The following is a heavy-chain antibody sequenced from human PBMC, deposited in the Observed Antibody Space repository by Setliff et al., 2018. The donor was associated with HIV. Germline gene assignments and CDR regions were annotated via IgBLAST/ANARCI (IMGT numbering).Heavy chain of an antibody. J-gene: IGHJ4*02. Sequence: SETLSLTCTVSGGSISSSSYYWGWIRQPPGKGLEWIGEINHSGSTNYIPSLKSRVAMSLDTSKNQFSLKLRSVTAADTAVYYCSNWNTTVDADSWGQGTLVTVS. D-gene: IGHD1-1*01. V-gene: IGHV4-39*07. CDR3: SNWNTTVDADS. CDR2: INHSGST. CDR1: GGSISSSSYY.